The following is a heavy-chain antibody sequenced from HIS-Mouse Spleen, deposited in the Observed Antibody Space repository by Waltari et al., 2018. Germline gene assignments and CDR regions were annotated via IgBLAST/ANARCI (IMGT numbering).Heavy chain of an antibody. CDR3: ARDTMNDAFDI. CDR2: IYYSGST. V-gene: IGHV4-31*03. CDR1: GGPISSGCYY. Sequence: QVQLQESGPGLVKPSQTLSLTCTVSGGPISSGCYYWTWIRQHPGKGLEWIGYIYYSGSTYYNPSLKSRVTISVDTSKNQFSLKLSSVTAADTAVYYCARDTMNDAFDIWGQGTMVTVSS. J-gene: IGHJ3*02.